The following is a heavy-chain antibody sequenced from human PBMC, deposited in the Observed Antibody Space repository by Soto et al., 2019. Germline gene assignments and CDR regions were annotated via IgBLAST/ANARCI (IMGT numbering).Heavy chain of an antibody. D-gene: IGHD1-26*01. Sequence: QVQLAESGGGVVQPGTSLRLSCAASGFTFSSHAMHWVRQAPGKGLEWVALISSDGGNKYYIDSVKGRFTISRDNSENSLSLQMNSLRAEDTAVYYCARDHEGSGTYFDYWGQGTLVTVSS. CDR2: ISSDGGNK. V-gene: IGHV3-30*03. CDR1: GFTFSSHA. J-gene: IGHJ4*02. CDR3: ARDHEGSGTYFDY.